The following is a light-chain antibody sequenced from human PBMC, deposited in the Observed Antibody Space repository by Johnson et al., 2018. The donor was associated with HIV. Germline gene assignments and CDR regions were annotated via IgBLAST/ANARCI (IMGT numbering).Light chain of an antibody. V-gene: IGLV1-51*01. CDR3: GTWDSSLRNAF. CDR2: DNN. J-gene: IGLJ1*01. Sequence: QSVLTQPPSVSAAPGQKVTISCSGSSSNIGNNYVSWYQQLPGTAPKLLIYDNNRRPSGIPDRFSGSKSGTSATLGITGLQTGDEADYYCGTWDSSLRNAFFRTGSKVTVL. CDR1: SSNIGNNY.